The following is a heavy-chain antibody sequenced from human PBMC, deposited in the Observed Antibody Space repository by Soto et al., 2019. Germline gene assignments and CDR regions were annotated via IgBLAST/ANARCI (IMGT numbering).Heavy chain of an antibody. V-gene: IGHV3-23*01. CDR3: AKDRKSGSGWYWDH. J-gene: IGHJ4*02. D-gene: IGHD6-19*01. CDR1: GFTFSNFA. CDR2: ISGSGTST. Sequence: GGSLRLSCAASGFTFSNFAMRWVRQAPGKGLEWVSAISGSGTSTYDADSVKGRFSISRDNSKNTLYLQMNSLRAEDTAVYYCAKDRKSGSGWYWDHWGQGTLVTVSS.